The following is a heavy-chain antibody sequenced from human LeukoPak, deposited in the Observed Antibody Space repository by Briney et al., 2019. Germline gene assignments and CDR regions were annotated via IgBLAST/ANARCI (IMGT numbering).Heavy chain of an antibody. CDR2: IYYSGST. V-gene: IGHV4-59*01. J-gene: IGHJ6*02. CDR1: GGSTSSYY. CDR3: ASYYYGMDV. Sequence: HSETLSLTCTVSGGSTSSYYWSWIRQPPGEGLEWIGYIYYSGSTNYNPSLKSRVTISVDTSKNQFSLKLSSVTAADTAVYYCASYYYGMDVWGQGTTVTVSS.